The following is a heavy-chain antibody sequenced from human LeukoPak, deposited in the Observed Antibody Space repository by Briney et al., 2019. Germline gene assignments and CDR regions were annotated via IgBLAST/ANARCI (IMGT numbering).Heavy chain of an antibody. CDR1: GGSFSGYY. V-gene: IGHV4-34*01. CDR2: IYYSGST. CDR3: ARGLLRFLANWFDP. D-gene: IGHD3-3*01. Sequence: PSETLSLTCAVYGGSFSGYYWSWIRQPPGKGLEWIGSIYYSGSTYYNPSLKSRVTISVDTSKNQFSLKLSSVTAADTAVYYCARGLLRFLANWFDPWGQGTLVTVSS. J-gene: IGHJ5*02.